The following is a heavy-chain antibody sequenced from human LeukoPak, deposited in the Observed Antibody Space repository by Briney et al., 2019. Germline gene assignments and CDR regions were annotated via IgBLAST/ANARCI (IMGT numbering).Heavy chain of an antibody. CDR2: ISYDGSNK. V-gene: IGHV3-30*18. J-gene: IGHJ4*02. D-gene: IGHD1-26*01. CDR1: GFTFSSYG. CDR3: AKDPRGELFNY. Sequence: PGRSLRLSCAASGFTFSSYGMHRVRQAPGKGLEWVAVISYDGSNKYYADSVKGRFTISRDNSKNTLYLQMNSLRAEDTAVYCCAKDPRGELFNYGGQDTLVPFSS.